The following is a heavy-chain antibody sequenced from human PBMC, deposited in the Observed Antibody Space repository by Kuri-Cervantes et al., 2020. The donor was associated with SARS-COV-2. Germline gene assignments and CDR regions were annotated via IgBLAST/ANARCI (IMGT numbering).Heavy chain of an antibody. Sequence: GSLRLSCTVSGGSISSSSYYWGWIRQPPGKGLEWIGSIYYSGSTYYNRSLKSRVSISVDTSKNQFSLKLSSVTAADTAVYYCALRIVATIGFDYWGQGTLVTVSS. J-gene: IGHJ4*02. V-gene: IGHV4-39*07. CDR3: ALRIVATIGFDY. CDR2: IYYSGST. CDR1: GGSISSSSYY. D-gene: IGHD5-12*01.